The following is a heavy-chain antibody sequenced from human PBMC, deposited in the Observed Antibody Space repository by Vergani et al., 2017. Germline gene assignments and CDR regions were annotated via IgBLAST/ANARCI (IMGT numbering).Heavy chain of an antibody. Sequence: QVQLVQSGTEVKKPGSSVKVSCKASGGTFSSYGISWVRQAPGQGLEWMGGIIPMFGTANYAQKFQGRVTITADKSTSTAYMELSSLRSEDTAVYYCARLRWSGYYYYYMDVWGKGTTVTVSS. CDR1: GGTFSSYG. CDR3: ARLRWSGYYYYYMDV. J-gene: IGHJ6*03. CDR2: IIPMFGTA. V-gene: IGHV1-69*06. D-gene: IGHD4-23*01.